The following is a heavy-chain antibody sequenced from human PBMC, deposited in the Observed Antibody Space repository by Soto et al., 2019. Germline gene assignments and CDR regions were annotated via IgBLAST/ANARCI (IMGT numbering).Heavy chain of an antibody. V-gene: IGHV2-5*02. CDR2: IYWDDDK. CDR1: GFSLSTSGVG. Sequence: QITLKESGPTLVKPTQTLTLTCTFSGFSLSTSGVGVGWIRQPPGKALEWLALIYWDDDKRYSPSLKSRLTITKDTSQNQVVRTMTNMDPEDTATYYCAHSGSTYYYGSGSYDDYWGQGTLVTVSS. J-gene: IGHJ4*02. D-gene: IGHD3-10*01. CDR3: AHSGSTYYYGSGSYDDY.